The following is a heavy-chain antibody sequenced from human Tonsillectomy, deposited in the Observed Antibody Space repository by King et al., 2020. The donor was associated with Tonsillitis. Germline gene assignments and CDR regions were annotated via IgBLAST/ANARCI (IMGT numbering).Heavy chain of an antibody. CDR2: INPNSGGT. Sequence: VQLVQSGAEVKKPGASVKVSCKASGYTFTGYYMHWVRQAPGQGLEWMGWINPNSGGTNHAQKFQGRVTMTRDTSISTAYMELSRLRSDDTAVYYCARVVTGTTDYKNYYGMDVWGQGTTVTVSS. J-gene: IGHJ6*02. V-gene: IGHV1-2*02. CDR3: ARVVTGTTDYKNYYGMDV. D-gene: IGHD1-20*01. CDR1: GYTFTGYY.